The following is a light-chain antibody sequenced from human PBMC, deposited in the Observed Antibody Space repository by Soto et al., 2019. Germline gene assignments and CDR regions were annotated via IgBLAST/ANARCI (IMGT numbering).Light chain of an antibody. CDR1: QNINTY. J-gene: IGKJ3*01. Sequence: IPMIPSPYSLSAAVGDRVPIACRASQNINTYLNWYQQKPGKAPKLLVFDAASLQNGVPSRFSGGGSRTDFTLTITSLQPEDFATYYCQQTSSAPFTFGPGTKVDIK. CDR3: QQTSSAPFT. CDR2: DAA. V-gene: IGKV1-39*01.